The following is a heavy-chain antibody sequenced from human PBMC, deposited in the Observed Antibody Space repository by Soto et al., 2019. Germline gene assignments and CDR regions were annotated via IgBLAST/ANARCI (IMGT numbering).Heavy chain of an antibody. CDR2: ISGGGGST. CDR3: AKVNGYDILTGYRIKYYFDY. V-gene: IGHV3-23*01. Sequence: WGSLRLSCAASGFTCTSNAMSWVRQAPGKGLEWVSGISGGGGSTYYADSVKGRFTISRDNSKNTLYLQMNSLRAEDTAVYYCAKVNGYDILTGYRIKYYFDYWGLGTLVTVSS. CDR1: GFTCTSNA. D-gene: IGHD3-9*01. J-gene: IGHJ4*02.